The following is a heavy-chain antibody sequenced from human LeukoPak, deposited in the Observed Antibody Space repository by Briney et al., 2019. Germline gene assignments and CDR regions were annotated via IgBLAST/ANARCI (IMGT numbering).Heavy chain of an antibody. D-gene: IGHD1-26*01. J-gene: IGHJ4*02. CDR1: GYTFTGYY. Sequence: ASVKVSCKASGYTFTGYYTHWVRQAPGQGLEWMGWINPNSGGTSYAQKFQGRVTMTRDTSISTAYMELSRLRSDDTAVYYCANDYSGSLSYYFDYWGQGTLVTVSS. V-gene: IGHV1-2*02. CDR3: ANDYSGSLSYYFDY. CDR2: INPNSGGT.